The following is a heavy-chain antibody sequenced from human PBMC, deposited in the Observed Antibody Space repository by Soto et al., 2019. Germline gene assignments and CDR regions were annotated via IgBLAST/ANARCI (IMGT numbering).Heavy chain of an antibody. CDR2: IYTDGIST. CDR3: AKVAQLGVLLWFGELST. Sequence: SLRLSCAASGFTFSSYWMHWVRQAPGKGLVWVSRIYTDGISTTYADSVKGRFTISRDNAENTLYLQMNSLRAEDTAVYYCAKVAQLGVLLWFGELSTWGQGTLVTVS. V-gene: IGHV3-74*03. CDR1: GFTFSSYW. D-gene: IGHD3-10*01. J-gene: IGHJ4*02.